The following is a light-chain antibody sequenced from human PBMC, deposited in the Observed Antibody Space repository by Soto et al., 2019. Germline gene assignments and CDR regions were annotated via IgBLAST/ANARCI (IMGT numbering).Light chain of an antibody. CDR2: DVS. Sequence: QSALTQPASVSGAPGQSITISCTGTSSDVGGYNYVSWYQQHPGKAPKFMIYDVSNRPSGVSNRFSGSKSGNTAPLTISGLQAEDEADYYCSSYTTSITPQIVFGTRTNVTVL. V-gene: IGLV2-14*01. CDR1: SSDVGGYNY. CDR3: SSYTTSITPQIV. J-gene: IGLJ1*01.